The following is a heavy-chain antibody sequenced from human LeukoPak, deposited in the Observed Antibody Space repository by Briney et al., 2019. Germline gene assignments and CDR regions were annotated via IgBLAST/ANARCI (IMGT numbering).Heavy chain of an antibody. CDR1: GFTFSSYY. J-gene: IGHJ4*02. CDR2: IKQDGSEK. CDR3: ARARGIDY. Sequence: WGSLRLSCAASGFTFSSYYMSWVRQAPGKGLEWVANIKQDGSEKYYVDSVKGRFTISRDNAKNSLYLQMNSLRAEDTAVYYCARARGIDYWGQGTLVTVSS. D-gene: IGHD2/OR15-2a*01. V-gene: IGHV3-7*03.